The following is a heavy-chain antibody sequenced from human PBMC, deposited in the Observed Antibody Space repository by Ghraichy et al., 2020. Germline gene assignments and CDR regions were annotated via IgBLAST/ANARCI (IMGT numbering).Heavy chain of an antibody. J-gene: IGHJ5*02. Sequence: ESLNISCTVSGGSVSSGSYYWSWIRQPPGKGLEWIGYIYYSGSTNYNPSLKSRVTISVDTSKNQFSLKLSSVTAADTAMYYCARDSWVFGQTLNPFDPWGQGTLVTVSS. D-gene: IGHD3/OR15-3a*01. CDR2: IYYSGST. CDR1: GGSVSSGSYY. V-gene: IGHV4-61*01. CDR3: ARDSWVFGQTLNPFDP.